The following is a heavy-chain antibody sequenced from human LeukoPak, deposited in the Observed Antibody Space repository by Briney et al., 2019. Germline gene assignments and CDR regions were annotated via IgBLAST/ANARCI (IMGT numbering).Heavy chain of an antibody. V-gene: IGHV4-39*01. D-gene: IGHD2-2*01. CDR2: IYYSGST. Sequence: SETLSLTCTVSGGSISSSSYYWDWIRQPPGKGPEWIGSIYYSGSTYYNPSLKSRVTISVDTSKNQFSLKLSSVTAADTAVYYCARQLGPAAMHFDYWGQGTLVIVSS. CDR3: ARQLGPAAMHFDY. CDR1: GGSISSSSYY. J-gene: IGHJ4*02.